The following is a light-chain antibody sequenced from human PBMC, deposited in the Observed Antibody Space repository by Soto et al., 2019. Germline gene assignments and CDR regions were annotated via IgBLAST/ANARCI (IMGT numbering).Light chain of an antibody. V-gene: IGKV3-11*01. CDR1: ENVRTF. J-gene: IGKJ1*01. CDR2: GAS. Sequence: EVVLTQSPATLSLSPGERATLSCRASENVRTFVDWYQQKPGQAPRLLIHGASNRATGIPARFSGSGFGTDFTLTISNLEPEDFAVYYCQQHSHWPPWTFGQGTRVEI. CDR3: QQHSHWPPWT.